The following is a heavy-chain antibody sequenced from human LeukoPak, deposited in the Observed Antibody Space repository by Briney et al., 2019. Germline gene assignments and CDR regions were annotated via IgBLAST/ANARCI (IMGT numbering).Heavy chain of an antibody. CDR1: GGSISSGGYS. CDR2: IYHSGST. J-gene: IGHJ4*02. V-gene: IGHV4-30-2*01. Sequence: SETLSLTCAVSGGSISSGGYSWSWLRQPPGKGLEWIGYIYHSGSTYYHPSPKSRVTISVDRSKNQFSLKLSSVTAADTAVYYCARDAGGFTRGNFDYCGQGTLVTVSS. D-gene: IGHD3-3*01. CDR3: ARDAGGFTRGNFDY.